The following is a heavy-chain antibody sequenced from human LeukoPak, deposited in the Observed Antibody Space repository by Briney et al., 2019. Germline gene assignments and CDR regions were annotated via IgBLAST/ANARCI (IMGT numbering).Heavy chain of an antibody. CDR1: GFTVISNY. CDR2: TSSSDAGT. Sequence: GGSLRLSCAASGFTVISNYMSWVRQAPGKGLEWVSATSSSDAGTYHAESVRGRFTISRDNSKNTLYLQMNSLRADDAAVYYCARAPVTSCRGAFCYPFDIWGQGTLVTVSS. D-gene: IGHD2-15*01. CDR3: ARAPVTSCRGAFCYPFDI. J-gene: IGHJ4*02. V-gene: IGHV3-23*01.